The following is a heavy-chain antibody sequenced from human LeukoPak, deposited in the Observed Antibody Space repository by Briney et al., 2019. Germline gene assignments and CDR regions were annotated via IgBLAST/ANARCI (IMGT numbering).Heavy chain of an antibody. CDR2: ISGSGGNT. CDR1: GFTFSSNT. J-gene: IGHJ4*02. V-gene: IGHV3-23*01. D-gene: IGHD4-23*01. CDR3: AKASGGNFVY. Sequence: GGSMRLAWAAYGFTFSSNTISCDSQAPGRVLEGGSVISGSGGNTYYADSVKGRFTNSRDNSKNTLYLQMNSLRPDDTAVYYCAKASGGNFVYWGQGTLVTVSS.